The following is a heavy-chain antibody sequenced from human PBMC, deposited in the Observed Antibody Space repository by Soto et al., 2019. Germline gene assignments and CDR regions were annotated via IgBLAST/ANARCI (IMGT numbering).Heavy chain of an antibody. CDR3: ARGLYGDYDKSGWFDP. CDR1: GYTFTSYD. J-gene: IGHJ5*02. V-gene: IGHV1-8*01. CDR2: MNPNSGNT. Sequence: QVQLVQSGAEVKKPGASVKVSCKASGYTFTSYDINWVRQATGQGLEWMGWMNPNSGNTGYAQKFQGRVTMTRNTSISTAYMELSSLRSEDTAVYYCARGLYGDYDKSGWFDPWGQGTLVTVSS. D-gene: IGHD4-17*01.